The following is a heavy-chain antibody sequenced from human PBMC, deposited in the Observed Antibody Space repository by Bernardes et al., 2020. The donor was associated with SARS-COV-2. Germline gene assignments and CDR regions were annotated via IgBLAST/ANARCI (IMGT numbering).Heavy chain of an antibody. V-gene: IGHV4-39*01. D-gene: IGHD2-21*01. Sequence: SETLSLTCSVSGGSISNSNYYWGWIRQPPGKGLEWIGTTYSSGGSYYNPSLPSRVRASVDTSKNQFSLRLSFVTTADTAIYYCAGSSCGIDCYIGGLRSWDYGMDVWGQGTTVTVSS. CDR3: AGSSCGIDCYIGGLRSWDYGMDV. CDR2: TYSSGGS. CDR1: GGSISNSNYY. J-gene: IGHJ6*02.